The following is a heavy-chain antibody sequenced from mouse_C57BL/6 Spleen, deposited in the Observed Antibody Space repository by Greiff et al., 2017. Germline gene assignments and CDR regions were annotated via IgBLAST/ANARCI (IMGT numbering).Heavy chain of an antibody. CDR1: GYTFTSYW. V-gene: IGHV1-55*01. J-gene: IGHJ4*01. CDR3: ARQDSNFYYAMDY. Sequence: VQLQQPGAELVKPGASVKMSCKASGYTFTSYWITWVKQRPGQGLEWIGDIYPGSGSTNYNEKFKSKATLTVDTSSSTAYMQLSSLTSEDSAVYYCARQDSNFYYAMDYWGQGTSVTVSS. CDR2: IYPGSGST. D-gene: IGHD2-5*01.